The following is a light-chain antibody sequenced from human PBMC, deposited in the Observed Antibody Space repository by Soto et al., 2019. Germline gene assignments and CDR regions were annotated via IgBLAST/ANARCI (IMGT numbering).Light chain of an antibody. V-gene: IGKV3-20*01. CDR2: DAS. J-gene: IGKJ1*01. CDR1: QSISQS. CDR3: QQYGGSPRT. Sequence: EVVLTQSPGTLSLSPGERATLSCRASQSISQSLAWYQQRPGQSPRLLIYDASRRATGIPDRFTGSGFGTDFTLTISRLAPEDLAAYYCQQYGGSPRTFGQGTKVELK.